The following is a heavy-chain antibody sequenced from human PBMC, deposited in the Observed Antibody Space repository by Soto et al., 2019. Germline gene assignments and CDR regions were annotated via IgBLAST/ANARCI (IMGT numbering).Heavy chain of an antibody. J-gene: IGHJ6*02. CDR2: IWYDGSNK. CDR3: ARDGGDCYLNMDCYYYYGMDV. Sequence: QVQLVESGGGVVQPGRSLRLSCAASGFTFSSYGMHWVRQAPGKGLEWVAVIWYDGSNKYYADSVKGRFTISRDNSKNKLYLQMNSLRAEETAVYYCARDGGDCYLNMDCYYYYGMDVWGQGTTVTVSS. V-gene: IGHV3-33*01. CDR1: GFTFSSYG. D-gene: IGHD2-21*02.